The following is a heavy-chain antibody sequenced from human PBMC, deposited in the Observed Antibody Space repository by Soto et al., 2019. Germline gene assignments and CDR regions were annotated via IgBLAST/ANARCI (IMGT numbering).Heavy chain of an antibody. CDR3: EKDGYDILTGYYDYYGMDV. V-gene: IGHV4-34*01. CDR2: INHSGST. Sequence: SETLSLTCAVYGGSFSGYYWSWIRQPPGKGLEWIGEINHSGSTNYNPSLKSRVTISVDTSKNQFSLKLSSVTAADTAVYHCEKDGYDILTGYYDYYGMDVWGQGTTVTVSS. D-gene: IGHD3-9*01. J-gene: IGHJ6*02. CDR1: GGSFSGYY.